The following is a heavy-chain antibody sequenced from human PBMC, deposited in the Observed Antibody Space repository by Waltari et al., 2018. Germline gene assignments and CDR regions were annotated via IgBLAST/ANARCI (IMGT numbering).Heavy chain of an antibody. J-gene: IGHJ4*02. D-gene: IGHD3-3*01. Sequence: QVQLVQSGAEVKKSGASVKVSCKASGYTFTDFFIHWVRQAPGQGLEWMGRINPNSGDTSYAQRFQGRVTMTGDTSITTADMELTGLRSDDTAIYYCARSGGGTTTFGVAEWGQGSLVTVSS. V-gene: IGHV1-2*02. CDR2: INPNSGDT. CDR3: ARSGGGTTTFGVAE. CDR1: GYTFTDFF.